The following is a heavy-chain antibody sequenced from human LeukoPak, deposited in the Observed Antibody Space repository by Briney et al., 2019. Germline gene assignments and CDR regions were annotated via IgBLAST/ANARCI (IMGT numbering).Heavy chain of an antibody. Sequence: SETLSLTCTVSGDSISNKNFYWGWIRKPPGKGLEWIGSIYYSGSTYYNPSLKSRVTISVDTSKNQFSLKLSSVTAADTAVYYCARASHRGYDILTGYFHDAFDIWGQGTMVTVSS. J-gene: IGHJ3*02. D-gene: IGHD3-9*01. V-gene: IGHV4-39*07. CDR2: IYYSGST. CDR3: ARASHRGYDILTGYFHDAFDI. CDR1: GDSISNKNFY.